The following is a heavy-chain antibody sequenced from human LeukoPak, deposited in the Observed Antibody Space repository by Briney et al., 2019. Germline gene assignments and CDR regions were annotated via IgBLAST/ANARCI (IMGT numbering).Heavy chain of an antibody. CDR2: TSTSGGST. CDR1: GLNFSSYP. CDR3: AKGAGIQLWPSFDY. V-gene: IGHV3-23*01. D-gene: IGHD5-18*01. Sequence: RGSLKLSCAASGLNFSSYPMHWVRPAPGKGLEWVSTTSTSGGSTYHADSVKGRFTTSRDNSKNTLYLQMNSLRAEDTAVYYCAKGAGIQLWPSFDYWGQGTLVTVSS. J-gene: IGHJ4*02.